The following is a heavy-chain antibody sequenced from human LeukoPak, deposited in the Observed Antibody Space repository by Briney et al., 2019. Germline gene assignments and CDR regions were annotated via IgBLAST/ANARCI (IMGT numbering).Heavy chain of an antibody. CDR2: ISYDGSNK. J-gene: IGHJ3*02. CDR3: ARDIVDTAMVNAFDI. V-gene: IGHV3-30*04. CDR1: GFTFSSYA. D-gene: IGHD5-18*01. Sequence: GGSLRLSCAASGFTFSSYAMHWVRQAPGKGLEWVAVISYDGSNKYYADSVKGRFTISRDNSKNTLYLQMNSLRAEDTAVYYCARDIVDTAMVNAFDIWGQGTMVTVSS.